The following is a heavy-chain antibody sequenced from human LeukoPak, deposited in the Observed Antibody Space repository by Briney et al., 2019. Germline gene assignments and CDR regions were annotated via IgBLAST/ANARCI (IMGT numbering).Heavy chain of an antibody. J-gene: IGHJ3*02. CDR2: IYTSGST. CDR3: ARGDSSGYFNDAFDI. Sequence: PSETLSLTCTVSGGSISSGSYYWSWIRQPAGKGLEWIGRIYTSGSTNYNPSLKSRVTISVDTSKNQFSLKLSSVTAADTAVYYCARGDSSGYFNDAFDIWGQGTMVTVSS. CDR1: GGSISSGSYY. D-gene: IGHD3-22*01. V-gene: IGHV4-61*02.